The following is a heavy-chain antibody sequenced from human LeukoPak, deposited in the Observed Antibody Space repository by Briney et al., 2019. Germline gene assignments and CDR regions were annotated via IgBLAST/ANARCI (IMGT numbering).Heavy chain of an antibody. CDR1: GYSISSGYY. D-gene: IGHD3-3*01. Sequence: PSETLSLTCAVSGYSISSGYYWGWIRQPPGKGLEWIGSIYHSGSTYYNPSLKSRVTISVDTSKNQISLKLSSVTAADTAVYYCAGLQLRYDFWSGYYRDNWFDPWGQGTLVTVSS. CDR2: IYHSGST. CDR3: AGLQLRYDFWSGYYRDNWFDP. J-gene: IGHJ5*02. V-gene: IGHV4-38-2*01.